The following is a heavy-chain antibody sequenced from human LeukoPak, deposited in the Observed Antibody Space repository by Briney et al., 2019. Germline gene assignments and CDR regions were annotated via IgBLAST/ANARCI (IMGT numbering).Heavy chain of an antibody. CDR3: ARDLRTYSSSWYPVTYYGMDV. D-gene: IGHD6-13*01. CDR2: IIPIFGTA. Sequence: AVKVSFKASGGTFSSYAISWVGQAPGPGMEWLGGIIPIFGTANDAQKFQGRVTITADESTSTDNIELSSLRSEDTAVYYCARDLRTYSSSWYPVTYYGMDVWGQGTTVTVSS. CDR1: GGTFSSYA. V-gene: IGHV1-69*13. J-gene: IGHJ6*02.